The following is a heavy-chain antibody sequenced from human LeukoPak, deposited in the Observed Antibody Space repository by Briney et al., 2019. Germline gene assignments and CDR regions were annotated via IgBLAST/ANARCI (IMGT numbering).Heavy chain of an antibody. CDR1: GFTFSSYW. CDR3: ARDNDYGDYLYYYYYYMDV. D-gene: IGHD4-17*01. J-gene: IGHJ6*03. Sequence: GGSLRLSCAASGFTFSSYWMSWVRQAPGKGLEWVANIKQDGSEKYYVDSVKGRFTISRDNAKNSLYLQMNSLRAEDTAVYYCARDNDYGDYLYYYYYYMDVWGKGTTVTVSS. CDR2: IKQDGSEK. V-gene: IGHV3-7*01.